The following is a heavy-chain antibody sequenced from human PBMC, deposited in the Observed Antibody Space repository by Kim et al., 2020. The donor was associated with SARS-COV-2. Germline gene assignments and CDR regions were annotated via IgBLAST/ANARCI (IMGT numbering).Heavy chain of an antibody. D-gene: IGHD6-13*01. CDR3: ATVSSQTRTYCYYGLYV. CDR1: GVSFSGYY. CDR2: INHSGST. Sequence: SETLSLTCAVYGVSFSGYYWSWIRQAPGKGLEWIGEINHSGSTNYNPSLKSRFTISVETSKNQVSLKQSSVTAADTAVYYCATVSSQTRTYCYYGLYVWGQGTTVTVSS. J-gene: IGHJ6*02. V-gene: IGHV4-34*01.